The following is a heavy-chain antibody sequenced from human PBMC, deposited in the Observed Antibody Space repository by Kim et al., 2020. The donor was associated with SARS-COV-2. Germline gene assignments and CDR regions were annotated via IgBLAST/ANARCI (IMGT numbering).Heavy chain of an antibody. J-gene: IGHJ4*02. D-gene: IGHD3-10*01. V-gene: IGHV3-30*04. CDR3: ARGSHRFEVRGAGFDY. Sequence: GGSLRLSCAASGFTFSSYAMHWVRQAPGKGLEWVAVISYDGSNKYYADSVKGRFTISRDNSKNTLYLQMNSLRAEDTAVYYCARGSHRFEVRGAGFDYWGQGTLVTVSS. CDR2: ISYDGSNK. CDR1: GFTFSSYA.